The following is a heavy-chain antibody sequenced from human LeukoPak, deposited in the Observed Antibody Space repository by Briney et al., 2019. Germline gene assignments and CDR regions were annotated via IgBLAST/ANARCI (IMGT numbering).Heavy chain of an antibody. Sequence: PGGSLRLSCVASGFIFSDHYMDWVRQAPGKGLEWVGRIRNKANSYTTEYAASVKGRYTVSRDDSKTSLYLQMNSVNTEDTAVYYCARGASASSPSYYHGLDVWGQGTTVTVSS. J-gene: IGHJ6*02. CDR2: IRNKANSYTT. D-gene: IGHD2-2*01. CDR1: GFIFSDHY. CDR3: ARGASASSPSYYHGLDV. V-gene: IGHV3-72*01.